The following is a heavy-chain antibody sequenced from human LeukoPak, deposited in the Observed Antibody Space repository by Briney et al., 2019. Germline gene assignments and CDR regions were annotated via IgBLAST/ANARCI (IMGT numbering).Heavy chain of an antibody. V-gene: IGHV3-23*01. CDR3: AKGSTSWYAGPSDY. Sequence: GGSLRLSCAASGFSLSSYAMSWVRQAPGKGLEWVSGISGSGGSTYYADSVKGRFTISRDNSKNTLYLQMNSLRAEDTAVYYCAKGSTSWYAGPSDYWGQGTLVTVSS. CDR2: ISGSGGST. J-gene: IGHJ4*02. CDR1: GFSLSSYA. D-gene: IGHD6-13*01.